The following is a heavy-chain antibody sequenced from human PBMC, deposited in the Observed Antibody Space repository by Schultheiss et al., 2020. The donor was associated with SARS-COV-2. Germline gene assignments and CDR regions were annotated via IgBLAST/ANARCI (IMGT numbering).Heavy chain of an antibody. V-gene: IGHV3-48*03. CDR1: GFTFSSYE. D-gene: IGHD5-24*01. Sequence: GESLKISCAASGFTFSSYEMNWVRQAPGKGLEWVSYISSSGSTIYYADSVKGRFTVSRDTSKNTLYLQMNTLRVEDTAVYYCAKVLRPLSQGGYNSLGEDGLDVWGQGTTVTVSS. J-gene: IGHJ6*02. CDR2: ISSSGSTI. CDR3: AKVLRPLSQGGYNSLGEDGLDV.